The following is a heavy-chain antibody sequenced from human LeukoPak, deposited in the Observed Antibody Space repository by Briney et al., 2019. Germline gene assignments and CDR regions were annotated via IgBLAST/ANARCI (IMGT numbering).Heavy chain of an antibody. D-gene: IGHD2-15*01. CDR2: ISSIRTYI. CDR3: AREQGDSPFDY. J-gene: IGHJ4*02. CDR1: GFTLSTYS. Sequence: GGSLRLSCAASGFTLSTYSMNWLRQAPGQGLEWVSPISSIRTYIYYADSVKGRFTISRDNAKNALYLQMNSLRAEDTAVYYCAREQGDSPFDYWGQGTLVTVSS. V-gene: IGHV3-21*01.